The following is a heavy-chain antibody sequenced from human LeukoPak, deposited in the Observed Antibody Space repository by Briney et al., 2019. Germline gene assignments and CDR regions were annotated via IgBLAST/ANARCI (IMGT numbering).Heavy chain of an antibody. Sequence: SETLSLTCTVSGGSISSYYWSWIRQPPGKGLEWIGEINHSGSTNYNPSLKSRVTISVDTSKNQFSLKLSSVTAADTAVYYCARGPGHIVVVPAALDAFDIWGQGTMVTVSS. J-gene: IGHJ3*02. V-gene: IGHV4-34*01. D-gene: IGHD2-2*01. CDR2: INHSGST. CDR1: GGSISSYY. CDR3: ARGPGHIVVVPAALDAFDI.